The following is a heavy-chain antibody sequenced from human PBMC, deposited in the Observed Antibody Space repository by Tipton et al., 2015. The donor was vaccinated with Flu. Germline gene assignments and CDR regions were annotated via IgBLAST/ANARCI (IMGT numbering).Heavy chain of an antibody. CDR1: GFTFSSYS. Sequence: SLRLSCAASGFTFSSYSMNWVRQAPGKGLEWVSSISSSSSYIYYADSVKGRFTISRDNAKNSLYLQMNSLRAEDTAVYYCASRPTVTTGDAFDIWGQGTMVTVSS. CDR2: ISSSSSYI. D-gene: IGHD4-17*01. CDR3: ASRPTVTTGDAFDI. J-gene: IGHJ3*02. V-gene: IGHV3-21*01.